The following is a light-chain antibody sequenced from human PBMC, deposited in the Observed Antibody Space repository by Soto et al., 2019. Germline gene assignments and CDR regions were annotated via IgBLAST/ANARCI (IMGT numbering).Light chain of an antibody. Sequence: DIVLTQSPLSLPVTPGEPASISCRSSQSLLLSDGNNYFDWYLQKPGQSPQVLIYLGSYRASGVPERFSGSRSGTDFTLKISRVEPEDVGVYYCMQTLETPYTFGQGTKLEI. CDR1: QSLLLSDGNNY. CDR2: LGS. CDR3: MQTLETPYT. V-gene: IGKV2-28*01. J-gene: IGKJ2*01.